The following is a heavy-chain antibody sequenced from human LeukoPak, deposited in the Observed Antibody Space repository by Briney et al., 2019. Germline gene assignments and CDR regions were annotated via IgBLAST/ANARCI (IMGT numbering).Heavy chain of an antibody. CDR1: GYTFTSYG. V-gene: IGHV1-18*01. Sequence: EASVKVSCKASGYTFTSYGISWVRQAPGQGLEWMGWISAYNGNTNYAQKLQGRVTMTTDTSTSTAYMELSSLRSDDTAVYYCARESEYSSGWWGYYFDYWGQGTLVTVSS. J-gene: IGHJ4*02. CDR3: ARESEYSSGWWGYYFDY. D-gene: IGHD6-19*01. CDR2: ISAYNGNT.